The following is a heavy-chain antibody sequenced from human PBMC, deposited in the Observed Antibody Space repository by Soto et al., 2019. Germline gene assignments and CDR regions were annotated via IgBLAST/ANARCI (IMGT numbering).Heavy chain of an antibody. D-gene: IGHD3-22*01. J-gene: IGHJ4*02. Sequence: KPSETLSLTCAVYGGSFSGYYWSWIRQPPGKGLGWIGEINHSGSTNYNPSLKSRVTISVDTSKNQFSLKLSSVTAADTAVYYCARGRRGSGYYHDFDYWGQGTLVTVSS. V-gene: IGHV4-34*01. CDR2: INHSGST. CDR1: GGSFSGYY. CDR3: ARGRRGSGYYHDFDY.